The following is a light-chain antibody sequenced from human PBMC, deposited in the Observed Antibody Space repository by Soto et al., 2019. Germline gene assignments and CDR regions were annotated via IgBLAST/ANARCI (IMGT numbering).Light chain of an antibody. Sequence: EIMMTQSPVTLSVSPGERATLSCRASQSVRSKLAWYQQKPGQPPRLLIYAASTRATGIPVRFSGSGSGTEFTLTISSLQSEDFAVYYCQQYNNWPWTFGQGTKVDIK. J-gene: IGKJ1*01. V-gene: IGKV3-15*01. CDR3: QQYNNWPWT. CDR1: QSVRSK. CDR2: AAS.